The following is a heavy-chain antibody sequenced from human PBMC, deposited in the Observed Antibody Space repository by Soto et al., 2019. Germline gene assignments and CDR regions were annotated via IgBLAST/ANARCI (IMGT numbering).Heavy chain of an antibody. CDR1: GGTFSTYA. CDR2: VIPIFGTS. CDR3: ARVRVVGATRLYYHYGLDV. Sequence: SVKVSCKASGGTFSTYAISWVRQAPGQGLEWMGGVIPIFGTSTYAQNFQGRVTITADESTSTAYMELSRLRSEDTAVYYCARVRVVGATRLYYHYGLDVWGQGTTVTVYS. D-gene: IGHD1-26*01. J-gene: IGHJ6*02. V-gene: IGHV1-69*13.